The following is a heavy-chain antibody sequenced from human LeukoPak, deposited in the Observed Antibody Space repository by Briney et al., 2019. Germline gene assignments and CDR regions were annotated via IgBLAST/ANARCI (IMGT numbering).Heavy chain of an antibody. CDR3: ARQYWGSGWFDY. Sequence: SETLSLTCTVSGGSISSYYWSWIRQPPGKGLEWIGYIYYSGSTNYNPSLKSRVTISVDTSKNQFSLKLSSVTAADTAVYYCARQYWGSGWFDYWGQGTLVTVSS. CDR2: IYYSGST. D-gene: IGHD6-19*01. CDR1: GGSISSYY. J-gene: IGHJ4*02. V-gene: IGHV4-59*08.